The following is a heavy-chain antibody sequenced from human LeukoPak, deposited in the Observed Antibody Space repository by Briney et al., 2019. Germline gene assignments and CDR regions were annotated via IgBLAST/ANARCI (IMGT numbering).Heavy chain of an antibody. J-gene: IGHJ6*02. V-gene: IGHV3-23*01. CDR2: ISGSGGST. CDR1: GFTFSSYA. D-gene: IGHD3-3*01. CDR3: AREFFWSGYYTSPYGMDV. Sequence: GGSLRLSCAASGFTFSSYAMSWVRQAPGKGLEWVSAISGSGGSTYYADSVKGRFTISRDNAKNSLYLQMNSLRAEDTAVYYCAREFFWSGYYTSPYGMDVWGQGTTVTVSS.